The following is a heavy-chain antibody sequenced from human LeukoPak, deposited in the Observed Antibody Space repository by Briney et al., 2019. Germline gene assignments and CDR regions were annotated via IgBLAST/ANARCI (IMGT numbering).Heavy chain of an antibody. J-gene: IGHJ4*02. V-gene: IGHV1-69*05. Sequence: ASVKVSCKASGGTFSSYAISWVRQAPGQGLEWMGGIIPIFGTANYAQKFQGRVTMTRDTSTSTVYMELSSLRSEDTAVYYCARGDHDHGYYFDYWGQGTLVTVSS. CDR1: GGTFSSYA. D-gene: IGHD1-1*01. CDR2: IIPIFGTA. CDR3: ARGDHDHGYYFDY.